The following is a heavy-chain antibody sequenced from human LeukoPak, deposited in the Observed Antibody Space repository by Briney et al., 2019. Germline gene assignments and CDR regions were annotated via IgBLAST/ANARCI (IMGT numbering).Heavy chain of an antibody. CDR1: GGSISSGGYY. CDR2: IYYSGST. D-gene: IGHD2-15*01. V-gene: IGHV4-31*03. J-gene: IGHJ4*02. CDR3: ARYLIVAAAFDY. Sequence: KPSGTLSLTCTVSGGSISSGGYYWSWIRQHPGKGLEWIGYIYYSGSTYYNPSLKSRVTISVDTSKNQFSLKLSSVTAADTAVYYCARYLIVAAAFDYWGQGTLVTVSS.